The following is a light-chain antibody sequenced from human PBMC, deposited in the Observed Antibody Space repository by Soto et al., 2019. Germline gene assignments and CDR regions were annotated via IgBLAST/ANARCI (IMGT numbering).Light chain of an antibody. V-gene: IGKV3-15*01. Sequence: EIVMTQSPATLSVSPGERATLSCRASQSVSNNLAWFQQKPGQAPRLLIYGASTRATGIPGRFSGSGSGTDFTLTISSLQSEDFAVYYCQQYNNWPRTFGQGTKVEIK. CDR2: GAS. CDR1: QSVSNN. J-gene: IGKJ1*01. CDR3: QQYNNWPRT.